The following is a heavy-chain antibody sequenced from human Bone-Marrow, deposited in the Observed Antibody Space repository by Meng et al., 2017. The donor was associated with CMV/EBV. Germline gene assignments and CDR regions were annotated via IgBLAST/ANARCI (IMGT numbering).Heavy chain of an antibody. Sequence: SVKVSCKASGGTFSSYAISWVRQAPGQGLEWMGGIIPIFGTANYAQKFQGRVTITTDESTSTAYMELISLRSEDTAVYYCARVDGVVPYYYYGMDVWGQGTTVTVSS. V-gene: IGHV1-69*05. CDR1: GGTFSSYA. CDR2: IIPIFGTA. D-gene: IGHD3-3*01. CDR3: ARVDGVVPYYYYGMDV. J-gene: IGHJ6*02.